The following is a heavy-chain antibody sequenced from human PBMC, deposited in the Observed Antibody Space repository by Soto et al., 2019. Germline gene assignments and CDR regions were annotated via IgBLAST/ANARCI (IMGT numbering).Heavy chain of an antibody. V-gene: IGHV4-34*01. D-gene: IGHD3-9*01. CDR3: ARRTVLRYFDWPYAFDI. CDR1: GGSFSGYY. Sequence: SETLSLTCAVYGGSFSGYYWSWIRQPPGKGLEWIGEINHSGSTNYNPSLKSRVTISVDTSKNQFSLKLSSVTAADTAVYYCARRTVLRYFDWPYAFDIWGQGTMVTVSS. J-gene: IGHJ3*02. CDR2: INHSGST.